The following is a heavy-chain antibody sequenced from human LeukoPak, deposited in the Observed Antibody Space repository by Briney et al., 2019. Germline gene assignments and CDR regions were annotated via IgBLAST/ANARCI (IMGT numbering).Heavy chain of an antibody. J-gene: IGHJ4*02. CDR2: ISGSGGTT. V-gene: IGHV3-23*01. CDR1: GFTFGIYA. Sequence: GGSLRLSCAVSGFTFGIYAMTWVRQAPGRGLEWVSTISGSGGTTHFADSVKGRFTISRDNSGSTLHLQMNSLRAEDTAVYYCARGNPPNQPLDYWGQGTLVTVSS. CDR3: ARGNPPNQPLDY.